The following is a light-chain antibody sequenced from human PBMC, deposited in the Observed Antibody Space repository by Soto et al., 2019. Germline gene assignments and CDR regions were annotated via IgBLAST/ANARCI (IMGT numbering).Light chain of an antibody. Sequence: IVLTQSPATLSVSPGERATLSCRASQSIRTNLAWYQQKPGQAPRLLIYDASTRATGIPARFSGSGSGTEFTLTIRSLQSEDFAVYYCQQYNNWRSVGQGTKVDIK. CDR1: QSIRTN. V-gene: IGKV3D-15*01. CDR2: DAS. J-gene: IGKJ1*01. CDR3: QQYNNWRS.